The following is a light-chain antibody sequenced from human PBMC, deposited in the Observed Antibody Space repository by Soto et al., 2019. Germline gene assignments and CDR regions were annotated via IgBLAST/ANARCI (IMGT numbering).Light chain of an antibody. CDR1: QSISNY. CDR3: QQSYNART. V-gene: IGKV1-39*01. CDR2: AAS. J-gene: IGKJ1*01. Sequence: DLQMTQSPSSLSASVGDRVTITCRARQSISNYLNWYQQKPGKAPKLLIYAASNLQGGVPSRFSGSGSGTDFALTISGLQPEDSATYYCQQSYNARTFGQGTKVEIK.